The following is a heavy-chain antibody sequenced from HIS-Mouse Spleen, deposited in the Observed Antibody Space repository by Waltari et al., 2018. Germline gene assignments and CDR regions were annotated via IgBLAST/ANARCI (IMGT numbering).Heavy chain of an antibody. CDR3: AGYNWNYGTDY. CDR2: INHSGST. Sequence: QVQLQQWGAGLLKPSETLSLNCAVYGGSFSGYYWSWIRQPPGKGLEWIGEINHSGSTNYNPSLKSRVTISVDTSKNQFSLKLSSVTAADTAVYYCAGYNWNYGTDYWGQGTLVTVSS. D-gene: IGHD1-7*01. J-gene: IGHJ4*02. CDR1: GGSFSGYY. V-gene: IGHV4-34*01.